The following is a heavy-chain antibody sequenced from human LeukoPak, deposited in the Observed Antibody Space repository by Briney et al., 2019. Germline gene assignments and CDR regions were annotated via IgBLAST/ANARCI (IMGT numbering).Heavy chain of an antibody. CDR2: INHSGST. Sequence: SETLSLTCAVYGGSFSGYYWSWIRQPPGKGLEWIGGINHSGSTNYNPSLKSRVTISVDTSKNQFSLKLSSVTAADTAVYYCARGQAGAMDVWGKGTTVTISS. CDR3: ARGQAGAMDV. CDR1: GGSFSGYY. J-gene: IGHJ6*03. V-gene: IGHV4-34*01.